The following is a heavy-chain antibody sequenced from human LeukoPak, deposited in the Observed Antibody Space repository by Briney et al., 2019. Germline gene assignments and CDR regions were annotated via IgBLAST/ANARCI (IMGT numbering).Heavy chain of an antibody. J-gene: IGHJ4*02. CDR3: ARGGSYYYGSGSYYGFDY. V-gene: IGHV4-34*01. CDR1: GGSFSGYY. Sequence: SETLSLTCAVYGGSFSGYYWSWIRQPPGKGLEWIGEINHSGSTNYNPSLKSRVTMSVDTSKNQFSLKLSSVTAADTAVYYCARGGSYYYGSGSYYGFDYWGQGILVTVSS. D-gene: IGHD3-10*01. CDR2: INHSGST.